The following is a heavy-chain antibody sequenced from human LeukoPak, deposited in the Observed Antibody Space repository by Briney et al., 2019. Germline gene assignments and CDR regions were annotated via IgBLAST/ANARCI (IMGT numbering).Heavy chain of an antibody. Sequence: GASVKVSCKASGGTLSSYAISWVRQAPGQGLEWMGWINTHNGATNYAQHFQGRVTMTTDTAVTTAYMDLDGLISDDAAVYFCARGPIGGLRKGFDIWGQGTLVTVSS. CDR3: ARGPIGGLRKGFDI. CDR1: GGTLSSYA. D-gene: IGHD1-26*01. J-gene: IGHJ4*02. V-gene: IGHV1-18*01. CDR2: INTHNGAT.